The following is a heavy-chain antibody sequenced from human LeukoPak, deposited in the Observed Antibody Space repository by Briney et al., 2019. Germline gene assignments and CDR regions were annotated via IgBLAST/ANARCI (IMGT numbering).Heavy chain of an antibody. CDR3: ARVSPTYDILTGYLFGLDY. CDR1: GFTFSNSA. D-gene: IGHD3-9*01. CDR2: ISTNGDRT. V-gene: IGHV3-64*02. J-gene: IGHJ4*02. Sequence: GGSLRLSCAASGFTFSNSAMYWVRQAPGKGLEFVSVISTNGDRTYYADSVKGRFTISRDNSKNTLYLQMGSLRADDMAVYYCARVSPTYDILTGYLFGLDYWGQGTLVTVSS.